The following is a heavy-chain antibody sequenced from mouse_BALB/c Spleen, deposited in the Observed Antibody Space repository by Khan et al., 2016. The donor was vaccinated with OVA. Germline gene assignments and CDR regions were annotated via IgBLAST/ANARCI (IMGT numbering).Heavy chain of an antibody. CDR3: TRSFYYDYDEGNYYAMDY. D-gene: IGHD2-4*01. J-gene: IGHJ4*01. CDR2: IYPGDGDT. CDR1: GYAFSTYW. Sequence: QVQLQQSGAELVRPGSSVKISCKASGYAFSTYWMNWVKQRPGQGLEWIGQIYPGDGDTNYNGKFKGKATLTADKSSSTVYMQLSSLTSADSAVYFCTRSFYYDYDEGNYYAMDYWGQGTSVTVSS. V-gene: IGHV1-80*01.